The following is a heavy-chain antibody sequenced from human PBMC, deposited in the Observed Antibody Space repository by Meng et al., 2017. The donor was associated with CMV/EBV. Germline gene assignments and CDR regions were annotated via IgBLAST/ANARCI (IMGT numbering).Heavy chain of an antibody. D-gene: IGHD3-22*01. CDR1: GFTFSSYW. CDR2: IKQDGSEK. Sequence: GESLKISCAASGFTFSSYWMSWVRQAPGKGLEWVANIKQDGSEKYYVDSVKGRFTISRDNAKNSLYLQMNSLRAEDTAVYYCARDVDYYYDSSGFDYWGQGTTVTVSS. J-gene: IGHJ4*03. CDR3: ARDVDYYYDSSGFDY. V-gene: IGHV3-7*01.